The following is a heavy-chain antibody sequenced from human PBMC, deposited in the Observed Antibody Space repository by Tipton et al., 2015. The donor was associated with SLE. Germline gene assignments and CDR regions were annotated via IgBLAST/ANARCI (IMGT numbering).Heavy chain of an antibody. V-gene: IGHV4-34*01. CDR3: ARDSYLFPAVTMY. J-gene: IGHJ4*02. Sequence: TLSLTCAVYGGSFSGYYWSWIRQSPGKGLEWIGTIYFSETSYSPVLKSRVTISVDTSKKHFSLELSSVTAADTAAYYCARDSYLFPAVTMYWGQGALVTVSS. CDR2: IYFSET. CDR1: GGSFSGYY. D-gene: IGHD2-2*01.